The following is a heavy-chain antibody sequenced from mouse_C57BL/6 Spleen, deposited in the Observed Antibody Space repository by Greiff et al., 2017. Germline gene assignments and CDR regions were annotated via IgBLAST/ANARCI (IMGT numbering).Heavy chain of an antibody. CDR3: ARDDWYYGSSYY. CDR1: GYSITSGYY. CDR2: ISYDGSN. D-gene: IGHD1-1*01. V-gene: IGHV3-6*01. J-gene: IGHJ2*01. Sequence: EVKLLESGPGLVKPSQSLSLTCSVTGYSITSGYYWNWIRQFPGNKLEWMGYISYDGSNNYNPSLKNRITITRDTSKNQFFLKLNSVTTEDTATYYCARDDWYYGSSYYWGQGTTLTVSS.